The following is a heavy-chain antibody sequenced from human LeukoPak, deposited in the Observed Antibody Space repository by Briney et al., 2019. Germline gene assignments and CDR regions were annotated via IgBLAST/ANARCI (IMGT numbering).Heavy chain of an antibody. J-gene: IGHJ4*02. CDR3: ASMCGYYPSYYFDY. CDR2: MSPNSGDT. D-gene: IGHD3-3*01. CDR1: GYTFTSYD. Sequence: ASVKVSCKASGYTFTSYDFNWVRQATGQRPEWMGWMSPNSGDTGYAQKFQDRVTTTRNTSISTAYMELSSLRSDDTAVYYCASMCGYYPSYYFDYWGQGTLVTVSS. V-gene: IGHV1-8*01.